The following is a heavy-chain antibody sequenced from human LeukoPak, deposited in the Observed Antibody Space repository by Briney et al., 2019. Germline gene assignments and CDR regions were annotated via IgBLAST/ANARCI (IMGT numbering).Heavy chain of an antibody. CDR1: GHSVSSGYY. V-gene: IGHV4-38-2*01. Sequence: PSETLCLTCAVSGHSVSSGYYWGWIRQPPGKGLEWIGNVYHSGSTYYNPSLKSRVTISIDTSKNQFSLKLSSVTAADTAVYYCGTTSTSPFDPWGQGTLVTVSS. D-gene: IGHD2/OR15-2a*01. CDR2: VYHSGST. CDR3: GTTSTSPFDP. J-gene: IGHJ5*02.